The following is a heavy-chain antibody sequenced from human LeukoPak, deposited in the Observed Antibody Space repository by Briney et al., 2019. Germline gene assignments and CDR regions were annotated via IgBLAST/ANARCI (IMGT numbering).Heavy chain of an antibody. D-gene: IGHD6-13*01. V-gene: IGHV5-51*01. Sequence: ESLKISCKGSGYSFTNYWIGWVRQMPGKGLEWMGIIYPGDSDSRNSPSFQAQVSISADKSINTAYLQWSSLKASGTAMYYCAGLSVIAADGTHYFDYWGQGTLVTVSA. CDR3: AGLSVIAADGTHYFDY. CDR1: GYSFTNYW. CDR2: IYPGDSDS. J-gene: IGHJ4*02.